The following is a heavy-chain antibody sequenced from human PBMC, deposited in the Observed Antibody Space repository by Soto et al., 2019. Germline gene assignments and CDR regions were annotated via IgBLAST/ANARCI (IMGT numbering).Heavy chain of an antibody. Sequence: GASVKVSCKASGGTFSSYAISWVRQAPGQGLEWMGGIIPIFGTANYAQKFQGRVTITADESTSKAYMELSSLRSEDTAVYYCASGSEIWLPGPFNYWGQGTLVTVSS. J-gene: IGHJ4*02. CDR3: ASGSEIWLPGPFNY. CDR2: IIPIFGTA. V-gene: IGHV1-69*13. CDR1: GGTFSSYA. D-gene: IGHD2-15*01.